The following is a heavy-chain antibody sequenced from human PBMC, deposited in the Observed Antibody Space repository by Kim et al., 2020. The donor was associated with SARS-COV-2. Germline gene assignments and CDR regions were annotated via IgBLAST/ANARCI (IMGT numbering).Heavy chain of an antibody. Sequence: SETLSLTCTVSGGSISSSSYYWGWIRQPPGKGLEWIGSIYYSGSTYYNPSLKSRVTISVDTSKNQFSLKLSSVTAADTAVYYCARHVDISSGWYLAWNYYGMDVWGQGTTVTVSS. CDR2: IYYSGST. D-gene: IGHD6-19*01. CDR3: ARHVDISSGWYLAWNYYGMDV. V-gene: IGHV4-39*01. CDR1: GGSISSSSYY. J-gene: IGHJ6*02.